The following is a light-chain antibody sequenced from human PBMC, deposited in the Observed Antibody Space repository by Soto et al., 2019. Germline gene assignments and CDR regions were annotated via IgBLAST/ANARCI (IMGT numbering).Light chain of an antibody. CDR3: FSYRSTGILL. J-gene: IGLJ2*01. V-gene: IGLV2-14*01. CDR2: EVS. CDR1: SSDVGGYNF. Sequence: QSVLTQPASVSGSPGQSITISCIGTSSDVGGYNFVSWYQQHPGKAPKLMIYEVSNRPSGVSIRFSGSKSGNTASLTISGLQAEDEADYYCFSYRSTGILLFGGGTKVTVL.